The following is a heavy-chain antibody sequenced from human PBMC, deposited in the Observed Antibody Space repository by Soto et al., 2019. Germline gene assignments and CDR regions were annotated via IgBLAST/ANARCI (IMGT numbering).Heavy chain of an antibody. CDR3: ARHVTVPGTRGFAY. D-gene: IGHD6-19*01. V-gene: IGHV4-59*08. Sequence: SETLSLTCTVSGGSISSYYWSWIRQPPGKGLEWIGYIYYRGSTNYSPSLKGRVTMSVDTSRNQISLTLMSVTAADTASYYCARHVTVPGTRGFAYWGQGTLVTVSS. CDR2: IYYRGST. J-gene: IGHJ4*02. CDR1: GGSISSYY.